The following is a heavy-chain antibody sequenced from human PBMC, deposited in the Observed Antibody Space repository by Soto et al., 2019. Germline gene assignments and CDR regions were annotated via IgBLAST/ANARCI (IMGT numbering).Heavy chain of an antibody. Sequence: QLQLQESRPGLVKPSETLSLTCTVSGGSISSSSYYWGWIRQPPGKGLEWIGSIYYSGSPYYNSSLKTRVNISVDTSKTQYSLKMSSVTAADTAVYYCANEHKSITIFDLGGMDVWGQGTTVTFSS. D-gene: IGHD3-3*01. J-gene: IGHJ6*01. V-gene: IGHV4-39*01. CDR1: GGSISSSSYY. CDR2: IYYSGSP. CDR3: ANEHKSITIFDLGGMDV.